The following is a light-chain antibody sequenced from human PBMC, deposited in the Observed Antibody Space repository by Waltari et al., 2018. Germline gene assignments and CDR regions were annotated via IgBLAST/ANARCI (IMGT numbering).Light chain of an antibody. V-gene: IGLV1-44*01. CDR2: SNN. J-gene: IGLJ2*01. Sequence: QSVLTQPPSASGTPGQRVTISCSGSSSNIGSTTVNWYQHLPGTAPKLLIYSNNLRPSGVPDLFSGAKSGTSASLAISVLQSEDESDYFCASWDDNLNGPVFGGGTKLTVL. CDR3: ASWDDNLNGPV. CDR1: SSNIGSTT.